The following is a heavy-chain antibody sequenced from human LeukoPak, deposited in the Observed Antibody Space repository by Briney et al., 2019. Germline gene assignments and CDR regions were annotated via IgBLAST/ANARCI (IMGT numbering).Heavy chain of an antibody. V-gene: IGHV3-30*02. D-gene: IGHD2-21*01. CDR3: ARDPVVSAGALDY. J-gene: IGHJ4*02. Sequence: GGSLRLSCEGSGFAFNVFGMHWVRQAPGKGLEWVAFIKADGVFTNYAEAVKGRFTISRDNSDNTVFLQMESVRPDDTAVYYCARDPVVSAGALDYWGQGTLVTVSS. CDR2: IKADGVFT. CDR1: GFAFNVFG.